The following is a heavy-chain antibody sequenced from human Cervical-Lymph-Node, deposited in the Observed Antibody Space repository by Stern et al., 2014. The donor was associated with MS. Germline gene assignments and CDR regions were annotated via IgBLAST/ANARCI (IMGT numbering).Heavy chain of an antibody. CDR2: INTYNGNT. CDR3: GVTRNPGDPFDY. Sequence: QVQLVQSGAEVKKPGASVKLSCKTSGFTFIDYGISWMRQAPGQGLEWMGWINTYNGNTKYPQKIKGRVTMTTDPSPSTDLLEMGRLRSDDTAVYYCGVTRNPGDPFDYWGQGTLVTVSS. J-gene: IGHJ4*02. D-gene: IGHD2-21*02. V-gene: IGHV1-18*01. CDR1: GFTFIDYG.